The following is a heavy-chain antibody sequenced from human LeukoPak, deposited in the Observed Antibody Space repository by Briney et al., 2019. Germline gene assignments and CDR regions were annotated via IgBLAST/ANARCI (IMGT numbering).Heavy chain of an antibody. V-gene: IGHV6-1*01. J-gene: IGHJ4*02. CDR3: AREPSSVTGMLFDY. D-gene: IGHD6-19*01. CDR1: GDSVSSNSAA. CDR2: TYYRSKWNN. Sequence: SQTLSLTCAISGDSVSSNSAAWNWIRQSPSRGHEWLGRTYYRSKWNNDYAVSVKSRIAINPDTSKNQFSLQLNSVAPEDTAVYYCAREPSSVTGMLFDYWGQGTLVTVSS.